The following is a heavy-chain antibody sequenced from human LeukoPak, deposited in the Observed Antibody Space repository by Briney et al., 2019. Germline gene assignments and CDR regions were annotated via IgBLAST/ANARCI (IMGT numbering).Heavy chain of an antibody. Sequence: SETLSLTCTVSGGSISSGDYYWSWIRQPPGKGLEWIGYIYYSGSTYYNPSLKSRVTISVDTSKNQFSLKLSSVTAADTAVYYCARDQGLRDGDYGGYFDLWGRGTLVTVSS. CDR3: ARDQGLRDGDYGGYFDL. D-gene: IGHD4-23*01. V-gene: IGHV4-30-4*01. CDR1: GGSISSGDYY. J-gene: IGHJ2*01. CDR2: IYYSGST.